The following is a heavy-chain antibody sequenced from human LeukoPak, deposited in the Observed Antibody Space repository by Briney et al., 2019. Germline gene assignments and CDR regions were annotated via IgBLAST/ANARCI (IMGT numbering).Heavy chain of an antibody. CDR3: ARDIVVVPAAISTHLYHYYYGMDV. CDR2: ISYDGSNK. J-gene: IGHJ6*02. D-gene: IGHD2-2*01. V-gene: IGHV3-30-3*01. Sequence: GRSLRLSCAASGFTFSSYAMHWVRQAPGKGLEWVAVISYDGSNKYYADSVKGRFTISRDNSKNTPYLQMNSLRAEDTAVYYCARDIVVVPAAISTHLYHYYYGMDVWGQGTTVTVSS. CDR1: GFTFSSYA.